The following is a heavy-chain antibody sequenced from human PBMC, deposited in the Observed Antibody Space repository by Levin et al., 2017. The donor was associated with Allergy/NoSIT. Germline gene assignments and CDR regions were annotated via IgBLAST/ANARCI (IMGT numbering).Heavy chain of an antibody. D-gene: IGHD5-12*01. CDR3: ARGIVARADYGMDV. Sequence: GGSLRLSCAASGFNLNYYSLNWVRQAPGKGLEWVSFISSSSSYIYYADSVKGRFTVSRDNAKSSLYLQMSSLRAEDTAVYYCARGIVARADYGMDVWGQGTTVTVSS. CDR1: GFNLNYYS. CDR2: ISSSSSYI. V-gene: IGHV3-21*01. J-gene: IGHJ6*02.